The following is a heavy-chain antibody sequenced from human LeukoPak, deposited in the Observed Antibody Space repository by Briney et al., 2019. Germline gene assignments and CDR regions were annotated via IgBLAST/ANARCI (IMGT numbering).Heavy chain of an antibody. CDR2: IVGSGHGT. Sequence: PGGTMRLSCAASGFTFSSSCMSWVRQAPGKGLEWVSGIVGSGHGTYYADSVKGRFTISRDNCKNTLYLQMNSLRAVDTAVYYCARETMRISSGWGSFFDYWGQGTLVTVSS. CDR3: ARETMRISSGWGSFFDY. D-gene: IGHD6-19*01. CDR1: GFTFSSSC. J-gene: IGHJ4*02. V-gene: IGHV3-23*01.